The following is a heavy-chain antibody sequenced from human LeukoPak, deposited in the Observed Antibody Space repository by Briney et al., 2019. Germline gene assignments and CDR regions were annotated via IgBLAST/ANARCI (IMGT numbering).Heavy chain of an antibody. CDR3: ARVGISGDYYDN. CDR2: INRDGSST. V-gene: IGHV3-74*01. Sequence: AGGSLRLSCAASGFTFSSYWMHWVRQAPGKGLVWVSRINRDGSSTSYADSVKGRFTISRDNAKNTLYLQMNSLRAEDTAVYYCARVGISGDYYDNWGQGTLVTVSS. D-gene: IGHD2-15*01. CDR1: GFTFSSYW. J-gene: IGHJ4*02.